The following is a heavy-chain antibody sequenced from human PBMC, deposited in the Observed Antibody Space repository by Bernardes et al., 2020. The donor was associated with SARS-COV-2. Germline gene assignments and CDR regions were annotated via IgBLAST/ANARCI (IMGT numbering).Heavy chain of an antibody. CDR3: ARVSNFDVLADAFDI. J-gene: IGHJ3*02. CDR1: GFTFSSYT. CDR2: ISPTNSFI. Sequence: GSLRLSCAASGFTFSSYTMNWVRQAPGRGLEWVSSISPTNSFIYYADSVKGRFTISRDNAKNSLYLQMNSLRAEDTAVYFCARVSNFDVLADAFDIWGQGTMVTVSS. V-gene: IGHV3-21*01. D-gene: IGHD3-9*01.